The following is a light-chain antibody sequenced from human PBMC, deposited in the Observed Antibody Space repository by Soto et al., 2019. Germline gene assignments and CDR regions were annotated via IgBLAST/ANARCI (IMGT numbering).Light chain of an antibody. Sequence: VMTQSPVTLSVSPGERVILSCRASQSLSSNLAWYQQKPGQAPRLLIYRASTRATGIPARFSGSESGTEFTLTVSSLQSEDFEIYYCKKYNYWPYTFGLGTKLEIK. CDR2: RAS. J-gene: IGKJ2*01. V-gene: IGKV3-15*01. CDR3: KKYNYWPYT. CDR1: QSLSSN.